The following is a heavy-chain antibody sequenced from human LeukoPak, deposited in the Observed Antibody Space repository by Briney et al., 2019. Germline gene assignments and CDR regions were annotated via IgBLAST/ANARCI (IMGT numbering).Heavy chain of an antibody. CDR1: GFTFSSYA. Sequence: GGSLRLSCAASGFTFSSYAMHWGRQAPGKGLEWVAVISYDGSNKYYADSVKGRFTISRDNSKNTLYLQMNSLRAEDTAVYYCARAPDTEWELLRGYYFDYWGQGTLVTVSS. CDR3: ARAPDTEWELLRGYYFDY. D-gene: IGHD1-26*01. V-gene: IGHV3-30*04. J-gene: IGHJ4*02. CDR2: ISYDGSNK.